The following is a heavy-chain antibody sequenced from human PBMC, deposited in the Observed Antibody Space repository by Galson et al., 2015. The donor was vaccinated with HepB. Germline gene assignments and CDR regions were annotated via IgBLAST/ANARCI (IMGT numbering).Heavy chain of an antibody. D-gene: IGHD6-13*01. V-gene: IGHV3-7*03. Sequence: SLRLSCAASGFTFNNYRMSWVRQPPGKGLEWVANVNQDGGEEFYVDSVKGRFTISRDNAKNSIYLQMNSLRAEDTAVYFCARDNTTSWSFFDSWGQGTLVTVSS. CDR2: VNQDGGEE. CDR1: GFTFNNYR. J-gene: IGHJ4*02. CDR3: ARDNTTSWSFFDS.